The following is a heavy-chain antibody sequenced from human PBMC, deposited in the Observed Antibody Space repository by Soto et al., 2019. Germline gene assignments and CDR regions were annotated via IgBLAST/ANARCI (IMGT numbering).Heavy chain of an antibody. Sequence: ASVKVSCKASGYTFTSYDINWVRQATGQGLEWMGWMNPNSGNTGYAQKFQGRVTMTRNTSISTAYMELSSLRSEDTAVYYCARERGDYYGSGSYYYYYGMDVWGQGTTVTVSS. CDR3: ARERGDYYGSGSYYYYYGMDV. CDR2: MNPNSGNT. J-gene: IGHJ6*02. V-gene: IGHV1-8*01. CDR1: GYTFTSYD. D-gene: IGHD3-10*01.